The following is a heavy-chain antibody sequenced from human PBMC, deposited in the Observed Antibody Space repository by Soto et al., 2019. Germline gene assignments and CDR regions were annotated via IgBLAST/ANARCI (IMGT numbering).Heavy chain of an antibody. V-gene: IGHV6-1*01. CDR1: GDSVSSNSAT. CDR2: TYYRSKWYY. D-gene: IGHD6-13*01. J-gene: IGHJ4*02. Sequence: QVQLQQSGPGLVKPSQTLSLTCAISGDSVSSNSATWNLIRQSPSRGVEWLGRTYYRSKWYYDYAVSVNSQITINPDASKNQFSLQLNSVTPEDTAVYYCARDPVTASDYFDYWGPGTLVTVSS. CDR3: ARDPVTASDYFDY.